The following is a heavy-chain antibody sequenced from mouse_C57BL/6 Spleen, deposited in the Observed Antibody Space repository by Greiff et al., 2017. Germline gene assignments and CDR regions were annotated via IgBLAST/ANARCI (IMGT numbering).Heavy chain of an antibody. CDR3: AREGGNYLYYFDY. CDR2: IYPGDGDT. D-gene: IGHD2-1*01. J-gene: IGHJ2*01. V-gene: IGHV1-80*01. Sequence: QVQLKESGAELVKPGASVKISCKASGYAFRSYWMNWVKQRPGKGLEWIGQIYPGDGDTNYNGKFKGKATLTADKSSSTAYMQLSSLTSEDSAVYFCAREGGNYLYYFDYWGQGTTLTVSS. CDR1: GYAFRSYW.